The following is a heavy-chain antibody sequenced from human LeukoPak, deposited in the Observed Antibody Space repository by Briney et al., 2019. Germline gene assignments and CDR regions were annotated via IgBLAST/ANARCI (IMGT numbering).Heavy chain of an antibody. CDR3: ARSGWPYYFDY. V-gene: IGHV3-74*01. D-gene: IGHD3-22*01. CDR1: GFAFSNYW. Sequence: PGGSLRLSCAASGFAFSNYWMHWVRQAPGQGLVWVSRLHSNGASTSYADSVRGRFTVSRDTAMNTLYLQMNTLTAEDTAVYYCARSGWPYYFDYWGQGTLVTVSS. J-gene: IGHJ4*02. CDR2: LHSNGAST.